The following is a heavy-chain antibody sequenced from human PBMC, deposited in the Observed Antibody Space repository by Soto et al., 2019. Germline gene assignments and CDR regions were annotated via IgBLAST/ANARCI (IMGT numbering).Heavy chain of an antibody. V-gene: IGHV4-59*01. CDR2: IYYSGST. J-gene: IGHJ4*02. Sequence: SETLSLTCTVSGRSISSYYWSWIRQPPGKGLEWIGYIYYSGSTNYNPSLKSRVTISVDTSKNQFSLKLSSVTAADTAVYYCARSHCISTSCYHVRKYYFDYWGQGTLVTVS. CDR1: GRSISSYY. D-gene: IGHD2-2*01. CDR3: ARSHCISTSCYHVRKYYFDY.